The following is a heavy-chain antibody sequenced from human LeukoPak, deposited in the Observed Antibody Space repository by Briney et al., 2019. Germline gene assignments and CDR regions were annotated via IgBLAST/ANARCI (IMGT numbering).Heavy chain of an antibody. CDR2: INQDGSQK. J-gene: IGHJ4*02. Sequence: GGSLRLSCVTSGFTFSSYWMSWVRQAPGKGLEWVANINQDGSQKNYVDSMKGRLTISRDNAKNSVYLQMDSLRADDTAVYYCARPSSYRRCWGSDHWGQGTLVNVCS. V-gene: IGHV3-7*01. CDR3: ARPSSYRRCWGSDH. CDR1: GFTFSSYW. D-gene: IGHD6-13*01.